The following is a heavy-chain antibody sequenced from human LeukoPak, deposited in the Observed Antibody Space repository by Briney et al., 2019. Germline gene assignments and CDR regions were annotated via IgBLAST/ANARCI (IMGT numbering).Heavy chain of an antibody. Sequence: GGSLRLSCAASGFTFSSYGMHWVRQAPGKGLEWVSGIGTAGDPYYLDSVKGRFTISRENAKNSLYLQMNSLRAGDTAVYYCARSRTLWGAFDIWGQGTMVTVSS. D-gene: IGHD2-21*01. CDR1: GFTFSSYG. CDR2: IGTAGDP. V-gene: IGHV3-13*05. J-gene: IGHJ3*02. CDR3: ARSRTLWGAFDI.